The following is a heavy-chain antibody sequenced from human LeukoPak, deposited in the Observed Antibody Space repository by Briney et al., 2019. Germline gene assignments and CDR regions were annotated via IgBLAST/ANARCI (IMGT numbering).Heavy chain of an antibody. Sequence: AASVKVSCKASGYTFTGYYMHWVRQAPGQGLEWVGWINPNSGGTNYAQKFQGRVTMTRDTPISTAYMELSRLRSDDTAVYYCARDALPSSSWYGPQYFQHWGQGTLVTVSS. V-gene: IGHV1-2*02. CDR1: GYTFTGYY. D-gene: IGHD6-13*01. J-gene: IGHJ1*01. CDR3: ARDALPSSSWYGPQYFQH. CDR2: INPNSGGT.